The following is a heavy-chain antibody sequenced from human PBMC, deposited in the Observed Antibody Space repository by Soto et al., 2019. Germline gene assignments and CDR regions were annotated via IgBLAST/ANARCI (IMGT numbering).Heavy chain of an antibody. CDR3: ARGKGSGVRTFDY. V-gene: IGHV4-4*02. CDR1: SCSICSSNW. J-gene: IGHJ4*02. Sequence: SETLSLSCAVSSCSICSSNWWSWVRQPPGKGLEWIGEIYHSGSTNYNPSLKSRVTISVDKSKNQFSLKLSSVTAADTAVYYCARGKGSGVRTFDYWGQGTLVTVSS. CDR2: IYHSGST. D-gene: IGHD3-10*01.